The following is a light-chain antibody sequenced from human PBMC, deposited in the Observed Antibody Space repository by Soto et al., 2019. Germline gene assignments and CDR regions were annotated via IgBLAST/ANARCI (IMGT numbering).Light chain of an antibody. CDR2: WAS. V-gene: IGKV4-1*01. CDR1: QNVLYSSNNKND. CDR3: QQYYGDPRT. Sequence: DSVMTQSPDCLAVSLGERATINCKSSQNVLYSSNNKNDLAGYQQKPGQPAKILIYWASSRESGVPDRFTGSWFGTDFTLTISSLQAYDVAVYYCQQYYGDPRTFGQGTKVEIK. J-gene: IGKJ1*01.